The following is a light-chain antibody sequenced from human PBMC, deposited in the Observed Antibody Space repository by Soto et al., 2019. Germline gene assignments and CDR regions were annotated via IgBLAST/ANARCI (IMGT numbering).Light chain of an antibody. CDR2: GNS. CDR1: SSNIGAGYD. CDR3: QSYDSHVV. V-gene: IGLV1-40*01. Sequence: QPVLTQPPSVSGAPGQRVTISCTGSSSNIGAGYDVHWYQQLPGTAPKLLIYGNSNRPSGVPDRFSGSKSGTSASLAITGLQAEDEADYYCQSYDSHVVFGGGTKLTVL. J-gene: IGLJ2*01.